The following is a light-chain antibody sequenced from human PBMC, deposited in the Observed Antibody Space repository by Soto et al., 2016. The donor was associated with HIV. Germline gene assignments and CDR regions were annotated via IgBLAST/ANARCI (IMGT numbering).Light chain of an antibody. CDR2: GAS. CDR1: RNINKY. CDR3: QQSYNTPRT. V-gene: IGKV1-39*01. J-gene: IGKJ1*01. Sequence: DIQMTQSPSSLSASVRDRVTITCRASRNINKYLNWYQQKPGEAPKLLIYGASSLESGVPSRFSGSGSGTDFTLIISSLQPEDFATYYCQQSYNTPRTFGQGTMVEIK.